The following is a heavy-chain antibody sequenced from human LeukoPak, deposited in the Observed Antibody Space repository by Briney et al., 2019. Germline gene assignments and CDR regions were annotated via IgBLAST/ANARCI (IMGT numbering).Heavy chain of an antibody. D-gene: IGHD1-26*01. CDR1: GYTFTSYD. V-gene: IGHV1-8*01. CDR2: MNPNSGNT. CDR3: ARPSGSYYDFDY. J-gene: IGHJ4*02. Sequence: ASVKVCRKASGYTFTSYDINWVRQATGQGVEWMGWMNPNSGNTGYAQKFQGRVTMTRNTSISTAYMELSSLRSEDTAMYYCARPSGSYYDFDYWGQGTLVTVSS.